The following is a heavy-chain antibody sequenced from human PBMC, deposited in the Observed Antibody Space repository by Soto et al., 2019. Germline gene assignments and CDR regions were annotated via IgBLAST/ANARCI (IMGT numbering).Heavy chain of an antibody. CDR2: IYTSGST. Sequence: SETLSLTCTVSGGSISSYYWSWIRQPAGKGLEWIGRIYTSGSTNYNPSLKSRMTINPDTSKNQFSLQLNSVTPEDTAVYYCARNGGAYFNYWGQGTLVTVSS. CDR1: GGSISSYY. J-gene: IGHJ4*02. D-gene: IGHD2-8*01. CDR3: ARNGGAYFNY. V-gene: IGHV4-4*07.